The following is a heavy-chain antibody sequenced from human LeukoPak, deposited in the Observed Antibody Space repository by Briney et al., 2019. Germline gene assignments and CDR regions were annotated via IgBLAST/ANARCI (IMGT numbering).Heavy chain of an antibody. V-gene: IGHV3-23*01. CDR2: VSGSGGIT. CDR3: AKDSSHCSSTSRCYFDY. D-gene: IGHD2-2*01. CDR1: GFTFSSYA. Sequence: GGSLRLSCAASGFTFSSYAMSWVRQAPGKGLEWVSAVSGSGGITNYADSVKGRFTISRDNSKNTLYLQMNSLRAEDTAVYYCAKDSSHCSSTSRCYFDYWGQGTLVTVSS. J-gene: IGHJ4*02.